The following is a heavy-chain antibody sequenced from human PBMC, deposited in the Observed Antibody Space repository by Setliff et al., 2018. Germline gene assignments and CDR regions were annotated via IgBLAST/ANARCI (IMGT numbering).Heavy chain of an antibody. CDR2: IQNGGNT. Sequence: ETLSLTCNVSGDPISRDYWSWIRQPPGKGLEWIGYIQNGGNTKYNPSLGSRITMSVDTSKNQFSLKLSSVTAADTAAYYCARDQYTSGWYGPPESYFDCWGLGILVTVSS. D-gene: IGHD6-19*01. J-gene: IGHJ4*01. V-gene: IGHV4-59*01. CDR1: GDPISRDY. CDR3: ARDQYTSGWYGPPESYFDC.